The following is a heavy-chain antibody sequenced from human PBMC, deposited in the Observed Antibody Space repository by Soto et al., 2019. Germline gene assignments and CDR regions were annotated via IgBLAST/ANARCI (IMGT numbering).Heavy chain of an antibody. CDR3: VRPDGGYYYGMDV. V-gene: IGHV4-34*01. J-gene: IGHJ6*02. CDR2: INHSGST. D-gene: IGHD3-10*01. Sequence: SETLSLTCAVYGGSFSGYYWSWIRQPPGKGLEWIGEINHSGSTNYNPSLKSRVTISVDTSKNQFSLKLSSVTAADTAVYYCVRPDGGYYYGMDVWGQGTTVTVSS. CDR1: GGSFSGYY.